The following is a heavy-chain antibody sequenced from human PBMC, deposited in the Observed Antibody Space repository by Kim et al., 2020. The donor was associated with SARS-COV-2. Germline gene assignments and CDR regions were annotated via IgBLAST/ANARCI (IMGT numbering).Heavy chain of an antibody. CDR3: ARDNFGRYDFWSGYFDY. J-gene: IGHJ4*02. D-gene: IGHD3-3*01. CDR1: GFTFSSYA. CDR2: ISYDGSNK. V-gene: IGHV3-30-3*01. Sequence: GGSLRLSCAASGFTFSSYAMHWVRQAPGKGLEWVAVISYDGSNKYYADSVKGRFTISRDNSKNTLYLQMNSLRAEDTAVYYCARDNFGRYDFWSGYFDYWGQGTLVTVSS.